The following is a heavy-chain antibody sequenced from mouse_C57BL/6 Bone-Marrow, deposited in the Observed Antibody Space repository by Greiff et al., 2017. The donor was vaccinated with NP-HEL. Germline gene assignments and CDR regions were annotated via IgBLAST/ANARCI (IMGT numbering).Heavy chain of an antibody. D-gene: IGHD2-3*01. Sequence: QVQLQQPGAELVRPGSSVKLSCKASGYTFTSYWMHWVKQRPIQGLEWIGNIDPSDSETHYNQKFKDKATLTVDKSSSTAYMQLSSLTSEDSAFYYCAGGWFPYYAMDYWGQGTSVTVSS. CDR3: AGGWFPYYAMDY. CDR1: GYTFTSYW. J-gene: IGHJ4*01. V-gene: IGHV1-52*01. CDR2: IDPSDSET.